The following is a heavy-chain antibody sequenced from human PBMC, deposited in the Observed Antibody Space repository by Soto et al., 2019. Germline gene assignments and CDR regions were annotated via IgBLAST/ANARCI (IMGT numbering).Heavy chain of an antibody. V-gene: IGHV5-51*01. J-gene: IGHJ6*02. D-gene: IGHD2-2*01. CDR3: ARQIVPAAENYYYYGMDV. Sequence: GESLKISCKGSGYSFTSYWIGWVRQMPGKGLEWMGIIYPGDSDTRYSPSFQGQVTISADKSISTAYLQWSSLKASDTAMNYCARQIVPAAENYYYYGMDVWGQGTTVTVSS. CDR1: GYSFTSYW. CDR2: IYPGDSDT.